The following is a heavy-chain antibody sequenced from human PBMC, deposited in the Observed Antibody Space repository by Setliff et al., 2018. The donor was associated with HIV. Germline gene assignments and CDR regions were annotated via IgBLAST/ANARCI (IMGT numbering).Heavy chain of an antibody. J-gene: IGHJ4*02. V-gene: IGHV4-34*01. CDR3: AITLVGVTTEMY. CDR1: GGSVSGHY. D-gene: IGHD2-21*02. CDR2: ITPSGDT. Sequence: SETLSLTCAVYGGSVSGHYWGWFRQPPGKGLEWIGEITPSGDTNYIPSLKSRVTMSLDTSKNQFSLNLSSVTAADTAVYYCAITLVGVTTEMYWGQGTLVTVSS.